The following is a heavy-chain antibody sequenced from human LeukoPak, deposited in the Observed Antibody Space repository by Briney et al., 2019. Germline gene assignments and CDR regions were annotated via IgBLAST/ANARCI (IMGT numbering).Heavy chain of an antibody. CDR3: TRVSTTDDY. D-gene: IGHD2/OR15-2a*01. CDR2: INSDGRSA. V-gene: IGHV3-74*01. Sequence: PGGSLRLSCAASGFSFSRYWMHGVRQAPGRGLVWVSRINSDGRSAVYADSVKGRFTISRDNAQNTLYLQVDSLRAEDTAVYYCTRVSTTDDYWGQGTLVTVSS. J-gene: IGHJ4*02. CDR1: GFSFSRYW.